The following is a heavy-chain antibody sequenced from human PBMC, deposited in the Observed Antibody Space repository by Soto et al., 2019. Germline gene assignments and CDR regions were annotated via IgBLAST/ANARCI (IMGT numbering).Heavy chain of an antibody. CDR2: INHSGST. CDR1: GGSFSGYY. J-gene: IGHJ5*02. Sequence: QVQLQQWGAGLLKPSETLSLTCAVYGGSFSGYYWSWIRQHPGKGLEWIGEINHSGSTNYNPSLKSRVTISVDTSKNQFALKLSSVTAADTAVYYCAKTMAMVRGVKGWFDPWGQGTLVTVSS. CDR3: AKTMAMVRGVKGWFDP. V-gene: IGHV4-34*01. D-gene: IGHD3-10*01.